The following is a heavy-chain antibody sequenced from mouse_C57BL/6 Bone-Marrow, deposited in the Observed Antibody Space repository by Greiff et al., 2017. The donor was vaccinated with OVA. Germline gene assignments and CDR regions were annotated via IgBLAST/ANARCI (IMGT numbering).Heavy chain of an antibody. Sequence: VVKPGASVKMSCKASGYTFTDYNMHWVKQSHGKSLEWIGYINPNNGGTSYNQKFKGKATLTVNKSSSTAYMELRSLTSEDSAVYYCARSWDWYFDVWGTGTTVTVSS. CDR3: ARSWDWYFDV. V-gene: IGHV1-22*01. D-gene: IGHD4-1*01. CDR2: INPNNGGT. J-gene: IGHJ1*03. CDR1: GYTFTDYN.